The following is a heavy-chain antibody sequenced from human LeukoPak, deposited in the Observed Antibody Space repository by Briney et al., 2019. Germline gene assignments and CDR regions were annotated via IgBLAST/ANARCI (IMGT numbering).Heavy chain of an antibody. V-gene: IGHV1-8*01. CDR2: MNPNSGNT. Sequence: ASVKVSCKASGYTFTSYDINWVRQATGQGLEWMGWMNPNSGNTGYAQKLQGRVTMTRNTSISTAYMELSSLRSEDTAVYYCARIGTSSWGDYYYYMDVWGKGTTVTVSS. CDR1: GYTFTSYD. CDR3: ARIGTSSWGDYYYYMDV. J-gene: IGHJ6*03. D-gene: IGHD6-13*01.